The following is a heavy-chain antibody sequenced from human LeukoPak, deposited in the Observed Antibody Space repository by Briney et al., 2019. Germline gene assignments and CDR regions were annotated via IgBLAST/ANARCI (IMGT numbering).Heavy chain of an antibody. D-gene: IGHD3-16*01. CDR1: GSTFSSYA. CDR3: ARRRANKYAYFPMDV. V-gene: IGHV1-69*05. CDR2: IIPIFNTT. J-gene: IGHJ6*04. Sequence: SVKVSCKASGSTFSSYAISWVRQAPGQGLEWMGGIIPIFNTTNYTQKFQGRVTITTDESTSTAYMELSSLRSEDTAVYYCARRRANKYAYFPMDVWGKGTTVTVSS.